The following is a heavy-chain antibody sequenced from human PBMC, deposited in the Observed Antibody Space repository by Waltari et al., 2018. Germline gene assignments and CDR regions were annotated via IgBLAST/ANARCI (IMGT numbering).Heavy chain of an antibody. J-gene: IGHJ5*02. CDR1: GGSISSGSYY. CDR3: ARDYSYNWFDP. CDR2: IYTRGST. D-gene: IGHD2-15*01. Sequence: QVQLQESGPGLVKPSQTLSLTCTVSGGSISSGSYYWSWIRQPAGKGLEWIGGIYTRGSTNYNPSLKSRVTISVDTSKNQFSLKLSSVTAADTAVYYCARDYSYNWFDPWGQGTLVTVSS. V-gene: IGHV4-61*02.